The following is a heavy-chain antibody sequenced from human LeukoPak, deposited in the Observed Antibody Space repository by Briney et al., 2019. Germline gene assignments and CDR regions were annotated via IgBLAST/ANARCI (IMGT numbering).Heavy chain of an antibody. J-gene: IGHJ5*02. CDR3: ATNILVRDIINWFDP. CDR1: GYIFADYY. D-gene: IGHD3-10*01. CDR2: IKPNSGGT. Sequence: AASVKVSCKASGYIFADYYIHWVRQAPGQGLEWMGWIKPNSGGTRSAQKFQGRVTMTRDTSISTAYMELSSLRYGDTAVYYCATNILVRDIINWFDPWGQGTLVTVSS. V-gene: IGHV1-2*02.